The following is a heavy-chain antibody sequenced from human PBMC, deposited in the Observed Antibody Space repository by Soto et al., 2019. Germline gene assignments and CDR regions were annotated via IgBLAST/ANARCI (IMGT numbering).Heavy chain of an antibody. CDR3: ARDHSSGWYVDY. Sequence: QVQLVESEGGVVQPGRSLRLSCAASGFTFSSYAMHWVRQAPGKGLEWVAVISYDGSNKYYADSVKGRFTISRDNSKNTLYLQMNSLRAEDTAVYYCARDHSSGWYVDYWGQGTLVTVSS. V-gene: IGHV3-30-3*01. J-gene: IGHJ4*02. CDR2: ISYDGSNK. CDR1: GFTFSSYA. D-gene: IGHD6-19*01.